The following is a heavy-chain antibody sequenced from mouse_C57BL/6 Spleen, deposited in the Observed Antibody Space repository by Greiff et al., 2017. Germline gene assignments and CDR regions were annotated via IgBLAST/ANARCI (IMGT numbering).Heavy chain of an antibody. CDR3: ARPQFITTVYFDY. CDR1: GYTFTSYW. CDR2: IHPNSGST. Sequence: QVQLKQPGAELVKPGASVKLSCKASGYTFTSYWMHWVKQRPGQGLEWIGMIHPNSGSTNYNEKFKSKATLTVDKSSSTAYMQLSSLTSEDSAVYYCARPQFITTVYFDYWGQGTTLTVSS. J-gene: IGHJ2*01. V-gene: IGHV1-64*01. D-gene: IGHD1-1*01.